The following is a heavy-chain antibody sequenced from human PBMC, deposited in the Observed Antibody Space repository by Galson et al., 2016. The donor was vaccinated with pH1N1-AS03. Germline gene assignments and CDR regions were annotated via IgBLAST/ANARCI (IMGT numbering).Heavy chain of an antibody. CDR3: ARVPYSYGMDV. V-gene: IGHV3-30*03. Sequence: SLRLSCAASGFAFSSYGMHWVRQAPGKGLEWVALITYDGTTKFYAGSLKGRFNISRDNAKDSLYLQMNSLRAEDTAVYYCARVPYSYGMDVWGQGTTVTVSS. J-gene: IGHJ6*02. CDR2: ITYDGTTK. CDR1: GFAFSSYG.